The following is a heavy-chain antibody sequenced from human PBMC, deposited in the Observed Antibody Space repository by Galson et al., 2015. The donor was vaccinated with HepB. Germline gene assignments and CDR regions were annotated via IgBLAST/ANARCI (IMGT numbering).Heavy chain of an antibody. CDR3: TTGGGILGFRELLDY. V-gene: IGHV3-15*01. Sequence: SLRLSCEASGFTFSNAWMSWVRQAPGQGLEWVGRIKSKTDGGTTDYAAHVKGRFTISRDDSKNTMDLQMNSLKTEDTAVYYCTTGGGILGFRELLDYWGQGTLVTVSS. D-gene: IGHD3-10*01. J-gene: IGHJ4*02. CDR2: IKSKTDGGTT. CDR1: GFTFSNAW.